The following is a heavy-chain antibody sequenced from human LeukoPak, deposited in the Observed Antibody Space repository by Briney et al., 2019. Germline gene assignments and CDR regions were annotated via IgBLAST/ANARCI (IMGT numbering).Heavy chain of an antibody. D-gene: IGHD2-15*01. V-gene: IGHV4-30-4*01. Sequence: SETLSLTCTVSGASIRSGDYYWSWIRQPPGKGLEWIGYIYDSGSTYYNPSLKSRITMSVDTSENRFSLKLSSVTATDTAVYYCARDCSGGSCYGAFDIWGQGTMVTVSS. J-gene: IGHJ3*02. CDR1: GASIRSGDYY. CDR3: ARDCSGGSCYGAFDI. CDR2: IYDSGST.